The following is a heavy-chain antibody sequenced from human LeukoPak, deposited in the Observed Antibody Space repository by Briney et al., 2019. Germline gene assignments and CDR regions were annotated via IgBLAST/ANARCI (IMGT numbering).Heavy chain of an antibody. CDR2: ISYDGSNK. D-gene: IGHD3-16*02. CDR1: GFTFSSYA. J-gene: IGHJ4*02. CDR3: ARDPSNYDYVWGSYRYTGYFDY. Sequence: PGRSLRLSCAASGFTFSSYAMHWVRQAPGKGLEWVAVISYDGSNKYYADSVKGRFTISRDNSKNTLYLQMNSLRAEDTAVYYCARDPSNYDYVWGSYRYTGYFDYWGQGTLVTVSS. V-gene: IGHV3-30*04.